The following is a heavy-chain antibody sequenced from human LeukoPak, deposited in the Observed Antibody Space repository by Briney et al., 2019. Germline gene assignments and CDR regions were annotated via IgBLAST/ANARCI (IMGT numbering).Heavy chain of an antibody. J-gene: IGHJ2*01. V-gene: IGHV3-11*05. CDR1: GFTFSDYY. D-gene: IGHD6-19*01. CDR3: ARGAASGQWLVLGGGWYLDL. CDR2: ISSSSSYT. Sequence: GGSLRLSCAASGFTFSDYYMSWIRQAPGKGLEWVSYISSSSSYTNYADSVKGRFTISRDNAKNSLYLQMNSLRAEDTAVYYCARGAASGQWLVLGGGWYLDLWGRGTLVTVSS.